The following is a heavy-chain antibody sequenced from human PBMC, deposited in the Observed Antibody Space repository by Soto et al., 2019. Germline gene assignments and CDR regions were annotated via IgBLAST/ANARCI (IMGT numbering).Heavy chain of an antibody. Sequence: GGSLRLSCAVSGITVSSYYMSWVRQAAGKGLEWVSVIYAGTITYYADSVEGRFTIYRDNYKNTLNLEMNSLRVEDTAVYYCARIPYDNSGTIFDYWGQGTLVTVSS. D-gene: IGHD3-22*01. V-gene: IGHV3-53*01. CDR1: GITVSSYY. CDR2: IYAGTIT. J-gene: IGHJ4*02. CDR3: ARIPYDNSGTIFDY.